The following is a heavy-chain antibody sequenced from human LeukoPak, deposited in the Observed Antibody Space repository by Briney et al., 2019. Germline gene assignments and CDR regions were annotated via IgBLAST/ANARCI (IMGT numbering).Heavy chain of an antibody. J-gene: IGHJ4*02. Sequence: SVRVSCKASGGTFSSYTISWVRQAPGQGLEWMGRIIPILGIANYAQKFQGRVTMTRNTSISTAYMELSSLRSEDTAMYYCARGGGGYLDYWGQGTLVTVSS. V-gene: IGHV1-69*02. CDR3: ARGGGGYLDY. CDR1: GGTFSSYT. CDR2: IIPILGIA. D-gene: IGHD3-22*01.